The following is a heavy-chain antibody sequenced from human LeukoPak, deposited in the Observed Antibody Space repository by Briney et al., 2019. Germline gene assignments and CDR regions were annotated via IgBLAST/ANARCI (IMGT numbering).Heavy chain of an antibody. CDR3: AKPGPRRRLFVEYFQH. D-gene: IGHD1-14*01. CDR1: GFTFSNYA. CDR2: INAITDDK. V-gene: IGHV3-23*01. Sequence: PGGSLRLSCAASGFTFSNYAMNWVRQVPGKGLEWVAGINAITDDKFYAGSVKGRFTISRDKSENKLYLQMNSLRAEDTAVYYCAKPGPRRRLFVEYFQHWGQGTLVTVSS. J-gene: IGHJ1*01.